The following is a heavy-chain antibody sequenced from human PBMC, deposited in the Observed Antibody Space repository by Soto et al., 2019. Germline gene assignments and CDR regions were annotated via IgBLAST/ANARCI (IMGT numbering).Heavy chain of an antibody. V-gene: IGHV4-31*03. Sequence: QVQLQESGPGLVKPSQTLSLTCTVSGGSISSGGYYWSWIRQHPGKGLEWIGYIYYSGSTYYNPSLKSRVTISVATSKNQCSLKLSSVTAADTAVYYCASGGYSYGFFDYWGQGTLVTVSS. D-gene: IGHD5-18*01. CDR1: GGSISSGGYY. CDR2: IYYSGST. J-gene: IGHJ4*02. CDR3: ASGGYSYGFFDY.